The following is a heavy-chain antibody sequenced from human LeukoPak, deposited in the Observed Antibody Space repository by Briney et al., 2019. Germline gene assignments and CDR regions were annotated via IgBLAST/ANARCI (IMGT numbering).Heavy chain of an antibody. CDR3: AIGRSTIFGVVHLFDI. D-gene: IGHD3-3*01. Sequence: SETLSLTCAVYGGSFSGYYWSWIRQPPGKGLEWIGEINHSGSTNYNPSLKSRVTVSVDTSKNQFSLKLSSVTAADTAVYYCAIGRSTIFGVVHLFDIWGQGTMVTVSS. CDR1: GGSFSGYY. CDR2: INHSGST. V-gene: IGHV4-34*01. J-gene: IGHJ3*02.